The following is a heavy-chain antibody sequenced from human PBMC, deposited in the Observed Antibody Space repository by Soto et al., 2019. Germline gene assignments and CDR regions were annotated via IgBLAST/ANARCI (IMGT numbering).Heavy chain of an antibody. D-gene: IGHD1-26*01. Sequence: GGSLRLSCAASGFTFSNAWMNWVRQAPGKGLEWVGRIKSKTDGGTTDYAAPVKGRFTISRDDSKNTLYLQMNSLKTEDTAVYYCTTGQWEWELIDPQNFDYWGQGTLVTVSS. V-gene: IGHV3-15*07. CDR1: GFTFSNAW. CDR3: TTGQWEWELIDPQNFDY. J-gene: IGHJ4*02. CDR2: IKSKTDGGTT.